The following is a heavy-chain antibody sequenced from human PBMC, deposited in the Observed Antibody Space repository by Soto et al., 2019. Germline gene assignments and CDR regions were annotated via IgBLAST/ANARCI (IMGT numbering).Heavy chain of an antibody. CDR3: VRGSSPWRGMDY. D-gene: IGHD6-13*01. J-gene: IGHJ4*02. V-gene: IGHV3-74*01. Sequence: EVQLVESGGGLVQPGGSLRLSCAVSGFTFSTYCMHWVHQAPETGLVWVSRICRDGSGTDYADSVKGRFAISRDDARNSLYLQMNSLRVEDTAIYYCVRGSSPWRGMDYWGQGTLVTVSS. CDR2: ICRDGSGT. CDR1: GFTFSTYC.